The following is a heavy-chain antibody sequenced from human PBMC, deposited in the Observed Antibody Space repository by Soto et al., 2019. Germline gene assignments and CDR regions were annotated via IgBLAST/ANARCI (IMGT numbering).Heavy chain of an antibody. Sequence: PSETLSLTCTVSGASITTYYWSWFRQPPGQGLESLGYIYHTGVTNSNPSLRGRLNISIDTAKNQFSLKLSSVTSADTAIYYCARTARVPDFWGPGILVTVSS. CDR3: ARTARVPDF. V-gene: IGHV4-59*01. CDR2: IYHTGVT. J-gene: IGHJ4*02. CDR1: GASITTYY. D-gene: IGHD2-2*01.